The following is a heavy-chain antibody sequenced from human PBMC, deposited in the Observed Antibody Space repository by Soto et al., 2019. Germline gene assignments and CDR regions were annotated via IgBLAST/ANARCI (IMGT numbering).Heavy chain of an antibody. D-gene: IGHD3-22*01. Sequence: PSETLSLTCSVSGDSISNSRFYWAWIRQPPGEGLEWIGSIYHTGNAYYNPSLKSRVTISVDTSKNQFSLKLTPVTAADAALYYCARDFFDSSDYTTNWFDPWGQGTLVTSPQ. CDR1: GDSISNSRFY. CDR2: IYHTGNA. V-gene: IGHV4-39*01. J-gene: IGHJ5*02. CDR3: ARDFFDSSDYTTNWFDP.